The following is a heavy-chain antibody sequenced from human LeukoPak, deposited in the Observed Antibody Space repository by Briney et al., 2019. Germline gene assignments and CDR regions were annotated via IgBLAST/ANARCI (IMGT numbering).Heavy chain of an antibody. CDR2: IYYSGST. CDR3: ARERRQLVVYPYYYYGMDV. J-gene: IGHJ6*02. D-gene: IGHD6-6*01. V-gene: IGHV4-31*03. Sequence: PSETLSLTCTVSGGSISSSSYYWGWIRQHPGKGLEWIGYIYYSGSTYYNPSLKSRVTISVDTSKNQFSLKLSSVTAADTAVYYCARERRQLVVYPYYYYGMDVWGQGTTVTVSS. CDR1: GGSISSSSYY.